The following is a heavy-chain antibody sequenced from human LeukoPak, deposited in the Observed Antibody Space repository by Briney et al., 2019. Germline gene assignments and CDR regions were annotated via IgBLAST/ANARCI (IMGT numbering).Heavy chain of an antibody. J-gene: IGHJ4*02. CDR1: GYTFTSYA. CDR3: ARDCLGTSTVQPYFDY. V-gene: IGHV1-3*01. Sequence: GASVKVSCKASGYTFTSYAMHWVRQAPGQRLEWMGWINAGNGNTKYSQKFQGRVTITRDTSASTAYMELSSLRSEDTAVYYCARDCLGTSTVQPYFDYWGQGTLVTVSS. CDR2: INAGNGNT.